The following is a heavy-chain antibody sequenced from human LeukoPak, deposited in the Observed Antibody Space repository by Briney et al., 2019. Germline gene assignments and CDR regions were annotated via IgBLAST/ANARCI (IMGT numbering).Heavy chain of an antibody. V-gene: IGHV1-2*02. CDR2: INPNSGGT. CDR3: AREKYSSGWYYFDY. J-gene: IGHJ4*02. D-gene: IGHD6-19*01. Sequence: INPNSGGTNYAQKFQGRVTMTRDTSISTAYMELSRLRSDDTAVYYCAREKYSSGWYYFDYWGQGTLVTVSS.